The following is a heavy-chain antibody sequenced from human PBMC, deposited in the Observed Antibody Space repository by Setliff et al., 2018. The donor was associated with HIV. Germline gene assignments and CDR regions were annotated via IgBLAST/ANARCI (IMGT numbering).Heavy chain of an antibody. J-gene: IGHJ3*02. CDR2: INPNSGGT. Sequence: ASVKVSCKASGYSFNSFGITWVRQAPGQGLEWMGWINPNSGGTNYAQKFQGWVTMTRDTSISTAYLELSRLRYDDTAVYYCARDRNDLWSGTLSGLHAVDIWGQGTMVTVSS. CDR1: GYSFNSFG. V-gene: IGHV1-2*04. D-gene: IGHD3-3*01. CDR3: ARDRNDLWSGTLSGLHAVDI.